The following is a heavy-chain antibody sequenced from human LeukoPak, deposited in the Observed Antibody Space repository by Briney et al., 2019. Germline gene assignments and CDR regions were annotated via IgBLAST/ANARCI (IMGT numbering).Heavy chain of an antibody. J-gene: IGHJ3*02. CDR1: GYTLTELS. D-gene: IGHD6-13*01. Sequence: ASVKVSCKVSGYTLTELSMHWVRQAPGKGLEWMGGFDPEDGETIYAQKFQGRVTMTEDTSTDTAYMELSSLRSEDTAVYYCATVPFGGSWYDAFDIWGQGTMVTVSS. CDR2: FDPEDGET. CDR3: ATVPFGGSWYDAFDI. V-gene: IGHV1-24*01.